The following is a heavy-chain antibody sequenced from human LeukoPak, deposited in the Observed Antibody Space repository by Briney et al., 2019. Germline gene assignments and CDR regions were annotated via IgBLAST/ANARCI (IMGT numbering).Heavy chain of an antibody. D-gene: IGHD6-13*01. CDR1: GYRFITFG. J-gene: IGHJ4*02. CDR3: ARDDPRGAAAPVY. V-gene: IGHV1-18*01. Sequence: ASVKVSCKTSGYRFITFGINWVRQAPGQGLEWMGWINPYNGNTNYAQKLQGRVTMTTDTSTSTAYMELRSLRSDDTAVYYCARDDPRGAAAPVYWGQGTLVTVSS. CDR2: INPYNGNT.